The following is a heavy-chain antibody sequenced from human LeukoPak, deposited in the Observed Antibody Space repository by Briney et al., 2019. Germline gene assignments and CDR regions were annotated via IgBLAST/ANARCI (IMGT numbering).Heavy chain of an antibody. J-gene: IGHJ5*02. CDR1: GGSIISNNFY. D-gene: IGHD2/OR15-2a*01. CDR3: ARGWGSTSSNYFDP. CDR2: IYGSGST. V-gene: IGHV4-61*02. Sequence: SETLSLTCTVSGGSIISNNFYWSWIRQPAGKGLEWIGRIYGSGSTNYSPSLRSRVTISMDTSKNLFSLNLNSVTAADTAVYFCARGWGSTSSNYFDPWGQGTLVTVSS.